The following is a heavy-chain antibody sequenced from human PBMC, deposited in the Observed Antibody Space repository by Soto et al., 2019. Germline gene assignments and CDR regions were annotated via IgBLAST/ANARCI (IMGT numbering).Heavy chain of an antibody. V-gene: IGHV4-34*01. Sequence: GKGLEWIGEIDHSGSTNYNPSLKSRVTISVDTSKNQFSLKLSSVTAADTAVYYCARGGGPHYYMDVWGKGTTVTVSS. D-gene: IGHD2-15*01. CDR2: IDHSGST. CDR3: ARGGGPHYYMDV. J-gene: IGHJ6*03.